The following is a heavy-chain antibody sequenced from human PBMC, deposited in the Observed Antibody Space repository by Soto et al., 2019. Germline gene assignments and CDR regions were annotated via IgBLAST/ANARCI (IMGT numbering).Heavy chain of an antibody. D-gene: IGHD2-21*02. V-gene: IGHV1-18*01. CDR2: ISGYDGDT. CDR3: VRALEYCGGYCYEDVFDI. J-gene: IGHJ3*02. Sequence: QVQLVQSGAEVKKPGASVKVSCKASGYTFSTYGVSWVRQAPGQGREWMGWISGYDGDTNYAQKIRGRVTMTTDTSTSTAYMELRSLRSDDTAVYYCVRALEYCGGYCYEDVFDIWGQGTMVTVSS. CDR1: GYTFSTYG.